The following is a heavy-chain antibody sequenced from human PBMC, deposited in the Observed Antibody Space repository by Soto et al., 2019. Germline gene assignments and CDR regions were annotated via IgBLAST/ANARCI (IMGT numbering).Heavy chain of an antibody. CDR1: GYIIKNYW. D-gene: IGHD3-16*01. CDR3: FRGGVTSRTFDY. V-gene: IGHV5-51*01. J-gene: IGHJ4*02. CDR2: IFPDDSDT. Sequence: GESLKISCKASGYIIKNYWIGWVRQMPGQGLEWMGIIFPDDSDTGYSPSFQGHVSISVDKSISTAYVQWSSLKASDSAIYYCFRGGVTSRTFDYWGQGTLVTVSS.